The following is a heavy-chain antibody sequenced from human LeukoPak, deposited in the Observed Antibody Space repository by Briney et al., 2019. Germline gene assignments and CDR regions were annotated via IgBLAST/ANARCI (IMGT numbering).Heavy chain of an antibody. J-gene: IGHJ5*02. D-gene: IGHD2-2*01. CDR1: GGTFSSYA. CDR3: ARAKVYCSSTSCPQHWFDP. CDR2: IIPIFGIA. Sequence: SVKVSCKASGGTFSSYAISWVRQAPGQGLEWMGRIIPIFGIANYAQKFQGRVTITAGKSTSTAYMELSSLRSEDTAVYYCARAKVYCSSTSCPQHWFDPWGQGTLVTVSS. V-gene: IGHV1-69*04.